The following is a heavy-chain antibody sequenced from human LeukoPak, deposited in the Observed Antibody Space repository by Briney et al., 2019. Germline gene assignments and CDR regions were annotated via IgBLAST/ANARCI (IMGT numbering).Heavy chain of an antibody. J-gene: IGHJ6*02. V-gene: IGHV3-7*04. CDR2: IKQDESEK. CDR1: GFTFSSYW. CDR3: ARDKEVRGVIGGMDV. Sequence: PGGSLRLSCAGSGFTFSSYWMSWDRQAPGKGLEWVANIKQDESEKYYVDSVKGRFTISRDNAKNSLYLQMNSLRAEDTAVYYCARDKEVRGVIGGMDVWGQGTTVTVSS. D-gene: IGHD3-10*01.